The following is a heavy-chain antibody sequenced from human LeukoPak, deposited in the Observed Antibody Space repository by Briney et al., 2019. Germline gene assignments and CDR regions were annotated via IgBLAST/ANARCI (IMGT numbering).Heavy chain of an antibody. CDR3: ARDRRCSSTSCYYFDY. V-gene: IGHV3-7*04. J-gene: IGHJ4*02. CDR2: IKQDGSEK. Sequence: PGGSLRLSCAASGFTFSSYWMTWVRHAPGKGLEWVAKIKQDGSEKYYVDSVKGRFTISRDNAKNSLYLQMNSLRAEDTAVYYCARDRRCSSTSCYYFDYWGQGTLVTVSS. D-gene: IGHD2-2*01. CDR1: GFTFSSYW.